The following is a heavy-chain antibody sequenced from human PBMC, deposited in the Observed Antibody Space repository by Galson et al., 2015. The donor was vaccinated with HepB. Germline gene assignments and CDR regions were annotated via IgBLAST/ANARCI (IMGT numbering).Heavy chain of an antibody. CDR1: GFTFSSYG. D-gene: IGHD3-3*01. CDR2: ISYDGSNK. V-gene: IGHV3-30*18. J-gene: IGHJ6*02. Sequence: SLRLSCAASGFTFSSYGMHWVRQAPGKGLEWVAVISYDGSNKYYADSVKGRFTISRDNSKNTLYLQMNSLRAEDTAVYYCAKDLRFLEWLRGTGYYGMDVWGQGTTVTVSS. CDR3: AKDLRFLEWLRGTGYYGMDV.